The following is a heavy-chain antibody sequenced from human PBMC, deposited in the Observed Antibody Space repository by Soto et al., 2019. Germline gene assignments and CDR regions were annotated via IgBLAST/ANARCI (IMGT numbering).Heavy chain of an antibody. V-gene: IGHV1-18*01. D-gene: IGHD3-3*01. J-gene: IGHJ4*02. Sequence: ASVKVSCTASGYTFTSYGISWVRQAPGQGLEWMGWISAYNGNTNYAQKLQGRVTMTTDTSTSTAYMELRSLRSDDTAVYYCARDDTIFGVVTYFDYWGQGTLVTVSS. CDR3: ARDDTIFGVVTYFDY. CDR2: ISAYNGNT. CDR1: GYTFTSYG.